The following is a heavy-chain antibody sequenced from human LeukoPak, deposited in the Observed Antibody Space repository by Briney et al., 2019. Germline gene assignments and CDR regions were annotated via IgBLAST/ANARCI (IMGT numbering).Heavy chain of an antibody. CDR3: AREALWFGELSVYYYYYMDV. Sequence: GGSLRLSCAASGFTFSSYGMHWARQAPGKGLEWVAVIWYDGSNKYYADSVKGRFTISRDNSKNTLYLQMNSLRAEDTAVYYCAREALWFGELSVYYYYYMDVWGKGTTVTVSS. V-gene: IGHV3-33*01. D-gene: IGHD3-10*01. CDR2: IWYDGSNK. J-gene: IGHJ6*03. CDR1: GFTFSSYG.